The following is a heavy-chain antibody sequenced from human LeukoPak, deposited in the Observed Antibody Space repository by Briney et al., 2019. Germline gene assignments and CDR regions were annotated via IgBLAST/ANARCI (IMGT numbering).Heavy chain of an antibody. D-gene: IGHD6-19*01. J-gene: IGHJ4*02. CDR2: IRYDGSNK. CDR1: GFTFSSYG. Sequence: GGSLRLSCAASGFTFSSYGMHWVRQAPGKGLEWVAFIRYDGSNKYYADSVKGGFTISRDNSKNTLYLQMNSLRAEDTAVYYCAKDRGIAVAGTYYFDYWGQGTLVTVSS. V-gene: IGHV3-30*02. CDR3: AKDRGIAVAGTYYFDY.